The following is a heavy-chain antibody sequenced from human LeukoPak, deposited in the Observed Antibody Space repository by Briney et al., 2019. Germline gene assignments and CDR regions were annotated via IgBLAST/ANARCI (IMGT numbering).Heavy chain of an antibody. D-gene: IGHD3-10*01. V-gene: IGHV3-30*02. CDR3: AKGPIYYGSGSYKSYSYYGMDV. CDR2: IRYDGSNK. Sequence: SGGSLRLSCAASGFTFSSYGMHWVRQAPGKGLEWVAFIRYDGSNKYYADSVKGRFTISRDNSKNTLYLQMNSLRAEDTAVYYCAKGPIYYGSGSYKSYSYYGMDVWGQGTTVTVSS. J-gene: IGHJ6*02. CDR1: GFTFSSYG.